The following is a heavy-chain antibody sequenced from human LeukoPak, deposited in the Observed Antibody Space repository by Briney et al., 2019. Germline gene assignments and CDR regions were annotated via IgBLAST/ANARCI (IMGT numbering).Heavy chain of an antibody. J-gene: IGHJ4*02. V-gene: IGHV3-48*03. Sequence: PGGSLRLSCAASVLTFNNYEMNWVRQAPGRGLEWVSHVIAGSGATTFYADSVRGRFTISRDNAKNSLYLQMDSLRAEDTVVYYCSTKVPGTSHFSSWGQGTLVTVSS. CDR1: VLTFNNYE. D-gene: IGHD6-19*01. CDR2: VIAGSGATT. CDR3: STKVPGTSHFSS.